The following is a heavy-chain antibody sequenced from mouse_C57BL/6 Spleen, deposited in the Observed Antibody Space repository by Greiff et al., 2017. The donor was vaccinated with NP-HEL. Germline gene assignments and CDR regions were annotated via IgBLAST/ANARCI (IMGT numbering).Heavy chain of an antibody. D-gene: IGHD2-10*02. J-gene: IGHJ4*01. CDR3: ARSYGKGAMDY. CDR2: IYPGDGDT. V-gene: IGHV1-82*01. CDR1: GYAFSSSW. Sequence: QVQLQQSGPELVKPGASVKISCKASGYAFSSSWMNWVKQRPGKGLEWIGRIYPGDGDTNYNGKFKGKATLTADKSSGTAYMQLSSLTSEDSAVYFCARSYGKGAMDYWGQGTSVTVSS.